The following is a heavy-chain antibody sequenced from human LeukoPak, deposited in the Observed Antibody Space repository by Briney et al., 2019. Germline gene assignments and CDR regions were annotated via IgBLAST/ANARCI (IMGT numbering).Heavy chain of an antibody. V-gene: IGHV3-21*01. Sequence: GGSLRLSCTASGFTFSTYSINWVRQAPGKGLEWVSSISSGSNYIYYVDSVKGRFTISRDNAKNSVYLQMNSLRADDTAVYYCVTDVGTDYWGQGTLVTVSS. CDR3: VTDVGTDY. J-gene: IGHJ4*02. CDR2: ISSGSNYI. CDR1: GFTFSTYS. D-gene: IGHD1-26*01.